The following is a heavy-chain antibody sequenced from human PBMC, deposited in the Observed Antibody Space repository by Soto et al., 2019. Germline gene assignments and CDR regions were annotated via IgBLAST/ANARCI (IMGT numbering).Heavy chain of an antibody. CDR2: ISGSGGST. Sequence: GGSLRLSCASSGFTFSSYAMSWVRQAPGKGLEWVSAISGSGGSTYYADSVKGRFTISRDNSKNTLYLQMNSLRAEDTAVYYCATVDPAYYYYYYMDVWGKGTTVTVSS. CDR1: GFTFSSYA. CDR3: ATVDPAYYYYYYMDV. V-gene: IGHV3-23*01. D-gene: IGHD2-2*03. J-gene: IGHJ6*03.